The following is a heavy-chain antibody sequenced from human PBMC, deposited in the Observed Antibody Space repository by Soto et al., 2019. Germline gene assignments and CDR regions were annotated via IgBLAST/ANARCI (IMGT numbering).Heavy chain of an antibody. D-gene: IGHD3-9*01. CDR3: ATKTNYDILTGYSY. CDR1: GYTLTELS. J-gene: IGHJ4*02. CDR2: FDPEDGET. Sequence: ASVKVSCKVSGYTLTELSMHWVRQAPGKGLEWMGGFDPEDGETIYAQKFQGRVTMTEDTSTDTAYMELSSLRSEDTAVYYCATKTNYDILTGYSYWGQGTLVTVSS. V-gene: IGHV1-24*01.